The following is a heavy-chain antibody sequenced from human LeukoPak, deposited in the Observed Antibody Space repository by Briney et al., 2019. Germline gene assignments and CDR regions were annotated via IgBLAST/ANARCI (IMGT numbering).Heavy chain of an antibody. CDR3: AKASVGARFFDP. J-gene: IGHJ5*02. D-gene: IGHD1-26*01. V-gene: IGHV4-4*02. Sequence: SETLSLTCAVSGGSISSSNWWSWVRPPPGKGLEWIGEIYHSGSTNYNPSLKSRVTISGDKTKTHFSLKLSSVTAADTAVYYCAKASVGARFFDPWGQGTLVTVSS. CDR1: GGSISSSNW. CDR2: IYHSGST.